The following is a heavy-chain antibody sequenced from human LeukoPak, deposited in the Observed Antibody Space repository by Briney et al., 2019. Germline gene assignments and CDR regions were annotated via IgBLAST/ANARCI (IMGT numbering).Heavy chain of an antibody. CDR3: ARTSSSVLDY. V-gene: IGHV3-11*06. J-gene: IGHJ4*02. Sequence: GRSLRLSCAASGFTFSNYYMSWIRQAPGKGLEWVSYISTSSSYTNYADSVKGRFTISRDNAKNSLYLQMNSLRAEDTAVYYCARTSSSVLDYWGQGTLVTVSA. CDR2: ISTSSSYT. D-gene: IGHD3-10*01. CDR1: GFTFSNYY.